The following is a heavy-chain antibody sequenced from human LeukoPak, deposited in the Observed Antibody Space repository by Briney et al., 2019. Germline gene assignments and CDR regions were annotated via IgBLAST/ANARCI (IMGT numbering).Heavy chain of an antibody. D-gene: IGHD1-26*01. CDR3: ARSRIVGATTPYFDY. CDR1: GGTFSSYA. V-gene: IGHV1-69*05. Sequence: GASVKVSCKASGGTFSSYAISWVRQAPGQGLEWMGGIIPIFGTANYAQKFQGRVTITTDESTSTAYMELSSLRSEDTAVYYCARSRIVGATTPYFDYWGQGTLVTVSS. J-gene: IGHJ4*02. CDR2: IIPIFGTA.